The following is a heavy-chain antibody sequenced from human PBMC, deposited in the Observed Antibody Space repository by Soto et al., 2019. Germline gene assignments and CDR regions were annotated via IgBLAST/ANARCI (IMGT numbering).Heavy chain of an antibody. CDR1: GFTFSGYT. CDR3: ASALTMGWSPQGY. Sequence: GGSLRLSCAAYGFTFSGYTMNWVRQAPGKGLEWVSSISGTSTYIFYADSVKGRFTISRDNTNNSLYLQMNSLRTDDTALYYCASALTMGWSPQGYWGQGTPVTVSS. J-gene: IGHJ4*02. D-gene: IGHD3-10*01. V-gene: IGHV3-21*06. CDR2: ISGTSTYI.